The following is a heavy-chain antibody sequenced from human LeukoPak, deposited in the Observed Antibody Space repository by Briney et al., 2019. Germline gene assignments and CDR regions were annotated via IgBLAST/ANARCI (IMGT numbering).Heavy chain of an antibody. CDR1: GFTFDDYA. CDR3: AKDMTLRDGYNWKHYYFDY. V-gene: IGHV3-9*01. Sequence: GRSLRLSCAASGFTFDDYAMHWVRQAPGKGLEWVSGISWNSGSIGYADSVKGRFTISRDNAKNSLYLQMNSLRAEDTALYYCAKDMTLRDGYNWKHYYFDYWGQGTLVTVSS. D-gene: IGHD5-24*01. CDR2: ISWNSGSI. J-gene: IGHJ4*02.